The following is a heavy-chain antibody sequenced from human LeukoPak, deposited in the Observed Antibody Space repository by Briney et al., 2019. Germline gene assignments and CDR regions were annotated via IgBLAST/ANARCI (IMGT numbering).Heavy chain of an antibody. CDR3: AKEGLAAAAITNYGMDV. D-gene: IGHD6-13*01. CDR1: GFTFSSYG. J-gene: IGHJ6*02. CDR2: ISYDGSNK. Sequence: GRSLRLSCAASGFTFSSYGMHWVRQAPGKGLEWVAVISYDGSNKYYADSVKRRFTISRDNSKNTLYLQMNSLRAEDTAVYYCAKEGLAAAAITNYGMDVRGQGTTVTVSS. V-gene: IGHV3-30*18.